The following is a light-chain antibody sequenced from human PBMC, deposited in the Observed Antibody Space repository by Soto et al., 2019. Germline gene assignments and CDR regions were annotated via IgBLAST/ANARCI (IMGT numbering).Light chain of an antibody. CDR2: KAS. CDR3: QHYNTYPWT. CDR1: QTISTW. J-gene: IGKJ1*01. V-gene: IGKV1-5*03. Sequence: MTQVSSTPSDSVGRILTITWRASQTISTWLAWYQQKPGKDPNLLIYKASHLENGVPSRFSGSGSGTEFTLTISSLQPGDFATYYCQHYNTYPWTGGQGTKGDIK.